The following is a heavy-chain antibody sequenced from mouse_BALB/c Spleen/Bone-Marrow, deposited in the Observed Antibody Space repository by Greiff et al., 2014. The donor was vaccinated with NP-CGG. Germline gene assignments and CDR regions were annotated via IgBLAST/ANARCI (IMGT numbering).Heavy chain of an antibody. V-gene: IGHV3-8*02. CDR1: GDSITRGY. CDR2: ITYSANT. J-gene: IGHJ2*01. CDR3: ATGYYLDY. D-gene: IGHD4-1*01. Sequence: EVHLVESGPSLVKPSQTLSLTCSVTGDSITRGYWNWIRKFPGNKLEYMGYITYSANTYYNPSLKSRLSITRDTSKNQYYLQLNSVTTEDTATYYCATGYYLDYWGQGTTLTVSS.